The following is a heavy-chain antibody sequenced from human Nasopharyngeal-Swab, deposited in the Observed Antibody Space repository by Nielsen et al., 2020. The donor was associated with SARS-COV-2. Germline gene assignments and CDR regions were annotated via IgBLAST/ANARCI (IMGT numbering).Heavy chain of an antibody. CDR3: ARVSMVRGVINYYYGMDV. CDR1: GGSISSGGYY. V-gene: IGHV4-31*03. CDR2: IYYSGST. D-gene: IGHD3-10*01. Sequence: SETLSLTCTVSGGSISSGGYYWSWIRQHPGKGLEWIGYIYYSGSTYYNPFLKSRVTISVDTSKNQFSLKLSSVTAADTAVYYCARVSMVRGVINYYYGMDVWGQGTTVTVSS. J-gene: IGHJ6*02.